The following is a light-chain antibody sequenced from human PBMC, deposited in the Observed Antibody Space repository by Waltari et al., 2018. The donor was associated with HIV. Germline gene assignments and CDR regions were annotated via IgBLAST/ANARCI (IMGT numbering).Light chain of an antibody. V-gene: IGKV4-1*01. CDR2: WAS. CDR1: QSVLFSPNNKNY. CDR3: QQYYTTSLFT. J-gene: IGKJ3*01. Sequence: DIVMTQSPDSLAVSLGERATINCKSSQSVLFSPNNKNYLAWYQQKPGQPPKLLIYWASTRESGVPDRFSGGGSGTDFTLTISSLQAEDVAVYYCQQYYTTSLFTFGPGTKVDIK.